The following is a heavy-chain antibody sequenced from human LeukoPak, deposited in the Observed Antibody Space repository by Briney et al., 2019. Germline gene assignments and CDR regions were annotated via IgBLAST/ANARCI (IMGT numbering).Heavy chain of an antibody. Sequence: PSETLSLTCTVSGGSISSSSYYWGWIRQPPGKGLEWIGSIYYSGSTYYNPSLKGRVTISVDTSKNQFSLKLSSVTAADTAVYYCARGNRIVGATTEFDYWGQGTLATVSS. CDR1: GGSISSSSYY. V-gene: IGHV4-39*07. CDR2: IYYSGST. D-gene: IGHD1-26*01. CDR3: ARGNRIVGATTEFDY. J-gene: IGHJ4*02.